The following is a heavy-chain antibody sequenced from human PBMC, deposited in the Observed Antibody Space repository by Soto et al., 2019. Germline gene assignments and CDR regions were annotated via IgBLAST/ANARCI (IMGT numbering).Heavy chain of an antibody. CDR1: GFPCSSYG. CDR2: ISYGGSNK. D-gene: IGHD2-2*01. CDR3: AKDNCISTSCYRLYNWFDP. J-gene: IGHJ5*02. V-gene: IGHV3-30*18. Sequence: PGGSLRLSCAASGFPCSSYGMHWVRQAPGKGLEWVAVISYGGSNKYYADSVKGRFTISRDNSKNTLYLQMNNLRAEDTAVYYCAKDNCISTSCYRLYNWFDPWGQGTLVTVSS.